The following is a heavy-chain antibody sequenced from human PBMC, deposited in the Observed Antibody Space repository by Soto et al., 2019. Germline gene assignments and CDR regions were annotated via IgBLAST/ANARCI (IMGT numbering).Heavy chain of an antibody. D-gene: IGHD6-19*01. J-gene: IGHJ4*02. CDR2: IYNGEST. V-gene: IGHV4-59*01. Sequence: QLQESGPGLVKSSETMSLTCTSSGASISSRYWSWVRQPPGKGLEWIGHIYNGESTTYNPSLQSRVTVSVDTSKNQVSLHLGSVTAADTAVYYCAQTHGWPGFDCWGQGILVTVSS. CDR1: GASISSRY. CDR3: AQTHGWPGFDC.